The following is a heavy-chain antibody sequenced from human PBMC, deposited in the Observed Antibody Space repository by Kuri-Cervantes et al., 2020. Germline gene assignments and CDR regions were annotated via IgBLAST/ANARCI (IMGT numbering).Heavy chain of an antibody. Sequence: SVKVSCKASGGTFSSYAISWVRQAPGQGLEWMGGIIPIFGTANYAQKFQGRVTITADKSTSTAYMELSSLRSEDTAVYYCANSVPDNTVFGVVITPYFDYWGQGTLVTVSS. CDR1: GGTFSSYA. D-gene: IGHD3-3*01. J-gene: IGHJ4*02. CDR2: IIPIFGTA. V-gene: IGHV1-69*06. CDR3: ANSVPDNTVFGVVITPYFDY.